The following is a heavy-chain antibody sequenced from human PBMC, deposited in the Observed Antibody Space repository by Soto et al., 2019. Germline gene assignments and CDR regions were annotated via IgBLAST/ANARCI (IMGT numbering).Heavy chain of an antibody. CDR2: TKNKAQRYTT. CDR3: VRWQQRAADY. J-gene: IGHJ4*02. D-gene: IGHD2-15*01. CDR1: GFIFSDHY. V-gene: IGHV3-72*01. Sequence: EVQLVESGEGLVQPGGSLRLSCAVSGFIFSDHYMDWVRQAPGKGLAWVGRTKNKAQRYTTEYAASVKGRFTISRDDSKNSLYLQMNSLKTEDTAVYYCVRWQQRAADYWCQGTLVTVSS.